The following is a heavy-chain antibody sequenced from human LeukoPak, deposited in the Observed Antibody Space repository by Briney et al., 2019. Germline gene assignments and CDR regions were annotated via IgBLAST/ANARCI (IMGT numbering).Heavy chain of an antibody. D-gene: IGHD2-15*01. CDR2: ISAYNGKT. CDR1: GYTFTRYG. CDR3: ARGAYCSGGSCYSFSVWGSFWFDP. Sequence: ASVKVSCKDSGYTFTRYGISWVRQAPGQGGEWKGWISAYNGKTNYAQKLQGRLTMTTDTSTSTAYMELGSLSSEDTAVYYCARGAYCSGGSCYSFSVWGSFWFDPWGQGTLVTVSS. J-gene: IGHJ5*02. V-gene: IGHV1-18*01.